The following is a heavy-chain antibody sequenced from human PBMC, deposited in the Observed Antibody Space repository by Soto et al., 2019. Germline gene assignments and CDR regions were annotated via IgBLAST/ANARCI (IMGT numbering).Heavy chain of an antibody. CDR3: ARVNDFWTGYYSTNWFDP. D-gene: IGHD3-3*01. J-gene: IGHJ5*02. CDR2: IYYSGST. CDR1: GGSISSYY. Sequence: SETLSLTCTVSGGSISSYYWTWLRQPPGKGPEWIGYIYYSGSTNHNPSLKSRVTISVDTSKNQFSLKLSSVTAADTAVYYCARVNDFWTGYYSTNWFDPWGQGTLVTVSS. V-gene: IGHV4-59*01.